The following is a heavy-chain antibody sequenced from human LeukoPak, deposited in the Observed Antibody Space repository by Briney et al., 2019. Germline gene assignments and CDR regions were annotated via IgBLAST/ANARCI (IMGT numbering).Heavy chain of an antibody. V-gene: IGHV3-13*01. CDR3: VRGGIRVSGIDAFDI. Sequence: GGSLRLSCAASGFTFRDYDMHWVRQAPGRGLEWVSAIGIGDDTHYPDSVKGRFTISRENAKNSLYLQMSGLRDGDTAMYYCVRGGIRVSGIDAFDIWGQGTMVTVSS. CDR2: IGIGDDT. D-gene: IGHD5/OR15-5a*01. CDR1: GFTFRDYD. J-gene: IGHJ3*02.